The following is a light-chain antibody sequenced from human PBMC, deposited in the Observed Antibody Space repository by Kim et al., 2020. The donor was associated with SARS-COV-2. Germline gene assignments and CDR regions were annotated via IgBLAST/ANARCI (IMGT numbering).Light chain of an antibody. CDR2: GIS. CDR3: QQHKNWPLT. V-gene: IGKV3-15*01. CDR1: RSVSSF. J-gene: IGKJ4*01. Sequence: VSARETSTRSCRASRSVSSFLAWYQQKPGQAPTLLMYGISTRATGVPARFSGRGSETEFTLTISSLQPEDFATYYCQQHKNWPLTFGVGTKVDIK.